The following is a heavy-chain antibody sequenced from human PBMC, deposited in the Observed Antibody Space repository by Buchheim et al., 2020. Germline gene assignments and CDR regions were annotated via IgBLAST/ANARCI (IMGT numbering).Heavy chain of an antibody. Sequence: QVQLQESGPGLVKPSETLSLACAISGASITSYYWNWIRQPPGKGLEWIGSVYYTGTTKYNPSLKSRVTISVDTSRNQFSLKVNPVTGADTAVYYCAADYYDSRYYFDFWGQGSL. CDR3: AADYYDSRYYFDF. V-gene: IGHV4-59*01. CDR2: VYYTGTT. CDR1: GASITSYY. J-gene: IGHJ4*02. D-gene: IGHD3-22*01.